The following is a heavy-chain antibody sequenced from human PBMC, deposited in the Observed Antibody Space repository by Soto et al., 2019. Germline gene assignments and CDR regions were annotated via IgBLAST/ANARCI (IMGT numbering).Heavy chain of an antibody. CDR2: IIPIFGTA. J-gene: IGHJ4*02. V-gene: IGHV1-69*13. CDR3: ASGTSQYYDFWSGYLELDY. D-gene: IGHD3-3*01. Sequence: SVKVSCKASGGTFSSYAISWVRQAPGQGLEWMGGIIPIFGTANYAQKFQGRVTITADESTSTAYMELSSLRSEDTAVYYCASGTSQYYDFWSGYLELDYWGQGTLVTVSS. CDR1: GGTFSSYA.